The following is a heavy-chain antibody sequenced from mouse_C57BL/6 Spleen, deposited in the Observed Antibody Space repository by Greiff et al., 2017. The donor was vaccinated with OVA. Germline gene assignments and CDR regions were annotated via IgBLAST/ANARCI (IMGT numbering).Heavy chain of an antibody. CDR2: ISSGGSYT. CDR1: GFTFSSYG. Sequence: DVQLQESGGDLVKPGGSLKLSCAASGFTFSSYGMSWVRQTPDKRLEWVATISSGGSYTYYPDSVKGRFTISRDNAKNTLYLQMSSLKSEDTAMYYCARQDYGSLSYWYFDVWGTGTTVTVSS. CDR3: ARQDYGSLSYWYFDV. V-gene: IGHV5-6*01. D-gene: IGHD1-1*01. J-gene: IGHJ1*03.